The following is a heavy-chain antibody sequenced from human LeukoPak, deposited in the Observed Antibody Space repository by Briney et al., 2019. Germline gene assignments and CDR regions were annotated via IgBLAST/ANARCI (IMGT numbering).Heavy chain of an antibody. CDR2: IRSKANSYAT. D-gene: IGHD6-19*01. J-gene: IGHJ6*02. CDR1: GFTFSGSA. CDR3: IRPVGSGDRYYYYGMDV. V-gene: IGHV3-73*01. Sequence: GGSLRLSCAASGFTFSGSAMHWVRQASGKGLEWVGRIRSKANSYATAYAASVKGRFTISRDDSKNTAYLQMNSLKTEDTAVYYCIRPVGSGDRYYYYGMDVWGQGTTVTVSS.